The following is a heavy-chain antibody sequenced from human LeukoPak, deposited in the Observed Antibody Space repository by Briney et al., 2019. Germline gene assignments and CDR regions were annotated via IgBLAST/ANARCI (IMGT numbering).Heavy chain of an antibody. V-gene: IGHV3-66*02. CDR3: ARDCCRGTQVGWYYYGMDV. CDR1: GFTLSSNY. J-gene: IGHJ6*02. CDR2: IYSGGST. Sequence: GGSLRLSCAASGFTLSSNYMSWVRQAPGKGLEWVSGIYSGGSTYYADSVKGRFTISRDNSKNTLYLQMNSLRAEDTAVYYCARDCCRGTQVGWYYYGMDVWGQGTTVTVSS. D-gene: IGHD2-21*01.